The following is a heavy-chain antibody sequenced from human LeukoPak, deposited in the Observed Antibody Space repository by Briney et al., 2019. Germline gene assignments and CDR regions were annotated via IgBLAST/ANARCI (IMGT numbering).Heavy chain of an antibody. V-gene: IGHV1-69*01. CDR3: ARGILKQWLGRPVYGMDV. Sequence: SVKVSCKASGGTFSSYAISCVRQAPGQGLEWMGGIIPIFGTANYAQKFQGRVTITADESTSTAYMELSSLRSEDTAVYYCARGILKQWLGRPVYGMDVWGQGTTVTVSS. CDR2: IIPIFGTA. D-gene: IGHD6-19*01. J-gene: IGHJ6*02. CDR1: GGTFSSYA.